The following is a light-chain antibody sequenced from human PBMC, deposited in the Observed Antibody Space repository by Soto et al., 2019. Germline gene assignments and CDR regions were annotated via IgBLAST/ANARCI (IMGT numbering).Light chain of an antibody. V-gene: IGLV1-44*01. Sequence: QSVLTHPPSASGTPGQRVTISCSGSSSNIGSNTVNWYHHLPGTAPKLLIYSNNQRPSGVPDRFSASKSGTSASLAISGLQSEDEADYYCAAWDGSLNGYVFGTGTKVTVL. CDR3: AAWDGSLNGYV. CDR2: SNN. CDR1: SSNIGSNT. J-gene: IGLJ1*01.